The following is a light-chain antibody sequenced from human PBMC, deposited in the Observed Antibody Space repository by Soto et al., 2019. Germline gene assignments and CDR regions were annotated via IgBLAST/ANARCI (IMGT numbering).Light chain of an antibody. J-gene: IGKJ2*01. CDR3: QQYNNWPLYT. CDR1: QSVSSS. Sequence: EIVMTQSPATLSLSPGERATLSCRASQSVSSSFAWYQQKPGRPARILIYDASTRATGIPARFSGSGSGTEFTLTISSLQSEDFAVYYCQQYNNWPLYTFGQGTKLEIK. V-gene: IGKV3-15*01. CDR2: DAS.